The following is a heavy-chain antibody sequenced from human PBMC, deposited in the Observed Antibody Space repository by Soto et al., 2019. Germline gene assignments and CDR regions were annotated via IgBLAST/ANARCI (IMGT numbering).Heavy chain of an antibody. CDR1: GFTFSSYA. CDR3: ATLAAAGTGFDY. J-gene: IGHJ4*02. D-gene: IGHD6-13*01. Sequence: PGGSLRLSCAASGFTFSSYAMSWVRQAPGKGLEWVSAISGSGGSTYNADSVKGRFTISRDNSKNTLYLQMNSLRAEDTAVYYCATLAAAGTGFDYWGQGTLVTVSS. CDR2: ISGSGGST. V-gene: IGHV3-23*01.